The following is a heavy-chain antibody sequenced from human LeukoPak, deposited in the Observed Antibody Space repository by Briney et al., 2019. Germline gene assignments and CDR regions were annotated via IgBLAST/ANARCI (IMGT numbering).Heavy chain of an antibody. CDR1: SGTVSSDGYY. D-gene: IGHD3-22*01. CDR3: ARGDDSSGYRHLFDY. CDR2: ISYSGTT. J-gene: IGHJ4*02. Sequence: SETLSLTCTASSGTVSSDGYYWSCIRQPPGKGLEWIGYISYSGTTNYNPSLKSRITMSPDTSKNQFSLKLTSMTAADTAVYSCARGDDSSGYRHLFDYWGQGTLVTVSS. V-gene: IGHV4-61*08.